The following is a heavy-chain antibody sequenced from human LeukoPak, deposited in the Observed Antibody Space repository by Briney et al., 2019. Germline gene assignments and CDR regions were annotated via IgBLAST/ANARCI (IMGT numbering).Heavy chain of an antibody. CDR3: ARDPYCSSTSCRPGYYYYYGMDV. CDR2: IIPILGIA. J-gene: IGHJ6*02. Sequence: SVKVSCKASGGTFSSYAISWVRQAPGQGLEWMGRIIPILGIANYAQKFQGRVTITADKSTSTAYMELSSLRSEDTAVYHCARDPYCSSTSCRPGYYYYYGMDVWGQGTTVTVSS. CDR1: GGTFSSYA. D-gene: IGHD2-2*01. V-gene: IGHV1-69*04.